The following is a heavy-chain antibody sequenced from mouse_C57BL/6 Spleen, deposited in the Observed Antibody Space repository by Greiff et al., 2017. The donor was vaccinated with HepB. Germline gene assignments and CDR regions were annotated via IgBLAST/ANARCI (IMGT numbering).Heavy chain of an antibody. V-gene: IGHV14-1*01. CDR2: IDPEDGDT. D-gene: IGHD1-1*01. Sequence: EVQLQQSGAELVRPGASVKLSCTASGFNIKDYYMHWVKQRPEQGLEWIGRIDPEDGDTEYAPKFQGKATTTADTSSNTAYLQLSSLTSEDTAVYYCTTGFTTVVATDYWGQGTTLTVSS. CDR1: GFNIKDYY. J-gene: IGHJ2*01. CDR3: TTGFTTVVATDY.